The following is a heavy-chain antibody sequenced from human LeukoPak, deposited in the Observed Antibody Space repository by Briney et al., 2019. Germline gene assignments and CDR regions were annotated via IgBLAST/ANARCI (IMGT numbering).Heavy chain of an antibody. CDR2: IDPSDSYT. Sequence: GESLRISCKGSGYGFTSYWISWVRQMPGKGLEWMGRIDPSDSYTNYSPSFQGHVTISADKSISTAYLQWSSLKASDTAMYYCARHLLRYFDWFHYGMDVWGKGTTVTVSS. CDR3: ARHLLRYFDWFHYGMDV. V-gene: IGHV5-10-1*01. J-gene: IGHJ6*04. D-gene: IGHD3-9*01. CDR1: GYGFTSYW.